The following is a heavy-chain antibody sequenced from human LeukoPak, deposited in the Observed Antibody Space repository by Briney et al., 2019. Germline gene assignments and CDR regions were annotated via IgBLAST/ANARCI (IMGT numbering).Heavy chain of an antibody. D-gene: IGHD4-17*01. CDR3: AKNNATVRYFQH. CDR2: MNPNSGNT. CDR1: GYTFTSYD. J-gene: IGHJ1*01. V-gene: IGHV1-8*01. Sequence: ASVKVSCKASGYTFTSYDINWVRQATGQGLGWVGGMNPNSGNTGYAQKFQGRVTMTRNTAISTAYMELSSLRSEDTAVYYCAKNNATVRYFQHWGQRTLVTVSS.